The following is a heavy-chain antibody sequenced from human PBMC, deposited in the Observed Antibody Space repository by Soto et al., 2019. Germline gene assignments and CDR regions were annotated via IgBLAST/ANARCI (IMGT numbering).Heavy chain of an antibody. J-gene: IGHJ4*02. Sequence: GXSVKVSCKGSVYTLSELSLHWVRQAPGKGLEWLAGFDPANAEALYAQKCQGRVTVTEDPATDTAYMQLSGLRYEDTAIYYCARRGQLSAEVTGISFSFWGQETRVTVSS. CDR3: ARRGQLSAEVTGISFSF. D-gene: IGHD2-21*02. CDR1: VYTLSELS. CDR2: FDPANAEA. V-gene: IGHV1-24*01.